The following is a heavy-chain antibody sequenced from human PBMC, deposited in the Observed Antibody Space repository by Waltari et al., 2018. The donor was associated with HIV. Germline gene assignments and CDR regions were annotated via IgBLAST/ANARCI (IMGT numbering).Heavy chain of an antibody. CDR2: INPNSGGT. CDR1: GYTFTGYY. CDR3: AREGARMTTMIYYYYGMDV. V-gene: IGHV1-2*06. Sequence: QVQLVQSGAEVKKPGASVKVSCKASGYTFTGYYMPRVRQAPGQGLEWMGRINPNSGGTNYAQQFQGRVTMTRDTSISTAYMELSRLRSDDTAVYYCAREGARMTTMIYYYYGMDVWGQGTTVTVSS. D-gene: IGHD4-4*01. J-gene: IGHJ6*02.